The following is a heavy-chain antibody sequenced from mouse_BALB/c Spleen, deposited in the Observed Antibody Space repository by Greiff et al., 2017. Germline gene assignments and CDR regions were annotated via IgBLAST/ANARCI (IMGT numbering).Heavy chain of an antibody. J-gene: IGHJ3*01. CDR3: NAYGGFAY. D-gene: IGHD1-1*02. Sequence: EVKLMESGAELVRSGASVKLSCTASGFNIKDYYMHWVKQRPEQGLEWIGWIDPENGDTEYAPKFQGKATMTADTSSNTAYLQLSSLTSEDTAVYYCNAYGGFAYWGQGTLVTVSA. CDR2: IDPENGDT. V-gene: IGHV14-4*02. CDR1: GFNIKDYY.